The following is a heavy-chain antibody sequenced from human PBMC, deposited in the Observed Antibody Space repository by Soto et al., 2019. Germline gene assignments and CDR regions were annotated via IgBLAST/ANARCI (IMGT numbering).Heavy chain of an antibody. CDR1: GFTFSSYG. CDR3: AKVTKRAAAGRYEYYKYGMDV. J-gene: IGHJ6*02. D-gene: IGHD6-13*01. Sequence: PGGSLRLSCAASGFTFSSYGMHWVRQAPGKGLEWVAVIWYDGSNKYYADSVKGRFTISRDNSKNTLFLQMNGLRAEDTAVYYCAKVTKRAAAGRYEYYKYGMDVWGQGTTVTVS. V-gene: IGHV3-33*06. CDR2: IWYDGSNK.